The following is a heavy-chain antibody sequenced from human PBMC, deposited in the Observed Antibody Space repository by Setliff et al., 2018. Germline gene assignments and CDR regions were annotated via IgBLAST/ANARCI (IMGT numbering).Heavy chain of an antibody. D-gene: IGHD2-21*02. J-gene: IGHJ1*01. Sequence: GASVKVSCKASGYTFTSYDINWVRQATGQGLEWLGLINPSGGYTNYARKFQDRITLTRDTPTNTLYMELGSLRSEDTAVYFCARAHCIGGYCYYGYFQYWGQGTLVTVSS. CDR2: INPSGGYT. CDR1: GYTFTSYD. CDR3: ARAHCIGGYCYYGYFQY. V-gene: IGHV1-46*01.